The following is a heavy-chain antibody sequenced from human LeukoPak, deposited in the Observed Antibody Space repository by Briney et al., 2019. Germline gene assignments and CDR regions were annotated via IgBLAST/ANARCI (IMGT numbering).Heavy chain of an antibody. CDR2: INSSGSTI. CDR1: GFTFSSYE. V-gene: IGHV3-48*03. Sequence: GGSLRLSCAASGFTFSSYEMNWVRQAPGKGLEWVSYINSSGSTIYYADSVKGRFTISRDNAKDSLYLQMNSLRAEDTAIYYCAREDPGIAVAVDYWGQGTLVTVSS. CDR3: AREDPGIAVAVDY. J-gene: IGHJ4*02. D-gene: IGHD6-19*01.